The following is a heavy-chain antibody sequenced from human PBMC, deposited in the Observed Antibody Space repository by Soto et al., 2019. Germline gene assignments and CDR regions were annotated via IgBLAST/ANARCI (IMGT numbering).Heavy chain of an antibody. CDR3: ARGSDSAWEILWV. CDR2: IHRSGSI. D-gene: IGHD1-26*01. Sequence: NPSETLSLTCSVSGGPLSGYFWSWIRQPPGKGLEWIGEIHRSGSINYRPSLKSRVTISADASNSQFSLKMTSVTAADTAVYYCARGSDSAWEILWVWGQGAPVTVSS. V-gene: IGHV4-34*01. CDR1: GGPLSGYF. J-gene: IGHJ4*02.